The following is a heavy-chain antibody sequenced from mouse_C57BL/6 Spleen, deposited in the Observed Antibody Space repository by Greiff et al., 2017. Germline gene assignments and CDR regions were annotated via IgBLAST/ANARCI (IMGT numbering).Heavy chain of an antibody. CDR2: IDPADGDT. CDR1: GFNIKDSY. J-gene: IGHJ2*01. V-gene: IGHV14-1*01. D-gene: IGHD3-3*01. Sequence: VQLQQSGAELVRPGASVKLSCTASGFNIKDSYMHWVKQRPEQGLEWIGRIDPADGDTEYAPKFQGKATMTADTSSNTAYLQLSSLTSEDADVYYCTTRDRTWYFDDWGKGTTLTVSS. CDR3: TTRDRTWYFDD.